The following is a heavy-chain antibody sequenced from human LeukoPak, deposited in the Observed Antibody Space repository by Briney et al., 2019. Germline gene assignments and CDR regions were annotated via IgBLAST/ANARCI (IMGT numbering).Heavy chain of an antibody. V-gene: IGHV3-7*03. CDR1: GFTFSSYW. J-gene: IGHJ4*02. D-gene: IGHD5-18*01. CDR2: IKQDGSEK. Sequence: GGSLRLSCAASGFTFSSYWMSWVRQAPGKGLEWVANIKQDGSEKYYVDSVKGRFTISRDNAKTSLYLQMNSLRAEDTAVYYCARDGGGYSYGYSDYWGQGTLVTVSS. CDR3: ARDGGGYSYGYSDY.